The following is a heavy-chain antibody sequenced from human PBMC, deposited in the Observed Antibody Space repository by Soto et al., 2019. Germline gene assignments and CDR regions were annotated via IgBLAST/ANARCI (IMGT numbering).Heavy chain of an antibody. CDR1: GFTVSSNY. Sequence: AGGSLRLSCASSGFTVSSNYMSWVRQAPGKGLEWVSVIYSGGSTYYADSVKGRFTISRDNSKNTLYLQMNSLRAEDTAVYYCARQAYSSSPIDYWGQGTLVTVSS. V-gene: IGHV3-53*01. CDR3: ARQAYSSSPIDY. CDR2: IYSGGST. J-gene: IGHJ4*02. D-gene: IGHD6-13*01.